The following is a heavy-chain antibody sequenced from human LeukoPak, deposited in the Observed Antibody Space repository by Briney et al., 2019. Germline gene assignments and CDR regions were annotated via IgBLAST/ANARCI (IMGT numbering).Heavy chain of an antibody. Sequence: SVKVSCKASGFTFTSSAIQWVRQARRQRLEWIGWIVVGSGNTDYAQKFQERVTITRDMSTSTAYMELSSLRSEDTAVYYCAARITGPAEFDYWGQGTLVTVSS. CDR1: GFTFTSSA. V-gene: IGHV1-58*02. D-gene: IGHD1-20*01. J-gene: IGHJ4*02. CDR2: IVVGSGNT. CDR3: AARITGPAEFDY.